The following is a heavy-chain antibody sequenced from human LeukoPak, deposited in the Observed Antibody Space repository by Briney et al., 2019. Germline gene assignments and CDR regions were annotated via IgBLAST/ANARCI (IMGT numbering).Heavy chain of an antibody. J-gene: IGHJ5*02. CDR3: AKDDDSRHHGVYR. V-gene: IGHV3-23*01. D-gene: IGHD3-9*01. CDR1: GFIVCNYA. CDR2: IGYSASDT. Sequence: QAGGSLRLSCAVSGFIVCNYAMTWVRQARGKGLEWVSAIGYSASDTYYADAVKGRLTISRDYSMHTLYLQMTSLRDDDTARYYFAKDDDSRHHGVYRWGQGSLVTVS.